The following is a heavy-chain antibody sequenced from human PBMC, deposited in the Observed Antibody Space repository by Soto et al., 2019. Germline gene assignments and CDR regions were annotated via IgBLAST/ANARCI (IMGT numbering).Heavy chain of an antibody. CDR2: VWYDGSSK. Sequence: RGSLRLSCEASGFTFRNFGMNWVRQAPGKGLEWVARVWYDGSSKYYVDSVKGRFTISRDNAKEPVYLQMNSLRAADTGVYYCPRELYSNYDGLDVWGQGTTVTVSS. CDR1: GFTFRNFG. CDR3: PRELYSNYDGLDV. D-gene: IGHD4-4*01. J-gene: IGHJ6*02. V-gene: IGHV3-33*01.